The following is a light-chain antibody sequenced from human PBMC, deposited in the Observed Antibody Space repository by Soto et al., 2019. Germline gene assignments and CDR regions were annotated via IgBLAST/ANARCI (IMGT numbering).Light chain of an antibody. CDR1: QSVSNNY. Sequence: EIVLTQSPGTLPLSPGERATLSCRASQSVSNNYLAWYQQKPGQAPRLLIYGSSNRATGIPDRFSGSGSGTDFTLNISRLEPEDFAVYYWQQYGSSGTFGQGTKVEIK. CDR2: GSS. V-gene: IGKV3-20*01. CDR3: QQYGSSGT. J-gene: IGKJ1*01.